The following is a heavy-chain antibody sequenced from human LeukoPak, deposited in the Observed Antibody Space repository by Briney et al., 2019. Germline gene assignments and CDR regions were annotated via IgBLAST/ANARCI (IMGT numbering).Heavy chain of an antibody. D-gene: IGHD2-21*02. CDR1: GFTFSSYN. V-gene: IGHV3-21*01. CDR3: ARIGCGGDCSRGEDYYYYGMDV. J-gene: IGHJ6*02. CDR2: ITSSSSYK. Sequence: KPGGSLRLSCTASGFTFSSYNMNWVRQAPGKGLEWVSSITSSSSYKYYADSVKGRFTIPRDNAKNSLYLQLNSLRAEDTAVYYCARIGCGGDCSRGEDYYYYGMDVWGQGTTVTVSS.